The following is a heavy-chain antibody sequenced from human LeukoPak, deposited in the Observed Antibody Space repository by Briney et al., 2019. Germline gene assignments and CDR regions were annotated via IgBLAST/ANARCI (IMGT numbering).Heavy chain of an antibody. Sequence: GGSLRLSCAASGFTSSNHGMHWVRQAPGKGLEWVAFIRYDGSNKYHADSVKGRFTISRDNSKNTLYLQMNSLRAEDTAVYYCARGVRIAVAGYIDYWGQGTLVTVSS. D-gene: IGHD6-19*01. CDR1: GFTSSNHG. V-gene: IGHV3-30*02. J-gene: IGHJ4*02. CDR3: ARGVRIAVAGYIDY. CDR2: IRYDGSNK.